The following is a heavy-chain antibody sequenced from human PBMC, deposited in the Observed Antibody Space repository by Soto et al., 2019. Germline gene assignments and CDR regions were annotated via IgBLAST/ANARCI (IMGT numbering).Heavy chain of an antibody. Sequence: GGSLRLSCAASGFTFSSYAMSWVRQAPGKGLEWVSAISGSGGSTYYADSVKGRFTISRDNSKNTLYLQMNSLRAEDTAVYYCAKDPLTYRIAAAQGDWFDPWGQGTLVTVSS. CDR2: ISGSGGST. V-gene: IGHV3-23*01. J-gene: IGHJ5*02. D-gene: IGHD6-13*01. CDR1: GFTFSSYA. CDR3: AKDPLTYRIAAAQGDWFDP.